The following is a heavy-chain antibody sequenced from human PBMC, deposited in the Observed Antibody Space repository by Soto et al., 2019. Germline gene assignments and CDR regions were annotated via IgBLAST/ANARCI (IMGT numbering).Heavy chain of an antibody. CDR1: GGSISSYY. D-gene: IGHD2-15*01. J-gene: IGHJ3*02. V-gene: IGHV4-59*01. CDR2: IYYSGST. Sequence: SETLSLTCTVSGGSISSYYCTYIRHPPWKGLEGIGYIYYSGSTNYNPSLKTRVTISIHTSNNHFSLKLSSVIAADTAVYYCARDNCCGGSCYPSNRSFDIWGEATMVTVSS. CDR3: ARDNCCGGSCYPSNRSFDI.